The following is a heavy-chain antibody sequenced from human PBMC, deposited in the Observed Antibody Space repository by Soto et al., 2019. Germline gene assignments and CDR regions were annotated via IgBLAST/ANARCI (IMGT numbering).Heavy chain of an antibody. CDR1: GYTFTNYG. D-gene: IGHD4-17*01. CDR2: ISAYNDNT. CDR3: ARDLNIDYGGNSYLDY. Sequence: QVQLVQSGAEVKKPGASVKVSCKASGYTFTNYGISWVRQAPGQGLEWMGWISAYNDNTNYAQKLQGRVTITTDTSTSSAYMELRSLRSYDTAVYYCARDLNIDYGGNSYLDYWGQGTLVTVSS. V-gene: IGHV1-18*04. J-gene: IGHJ4*02.